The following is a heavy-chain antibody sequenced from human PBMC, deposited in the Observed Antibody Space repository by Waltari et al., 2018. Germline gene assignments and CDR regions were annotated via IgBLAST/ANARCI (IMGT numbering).Heavy chain of an antibody. CDR2: INPDGRTT. J-gene: IGHJ4*02. CDR1: GFTFSPSC. Sequence: EVQLVESGGGLLQRGGSLILSCAASGFTFSPSCIHWVRQPPGKGLLGVSSINPDGRTTNYADSVRGRFTISRDNAQNTVYLEMNSLRAEETAVYFCTRGGNYYFDYWGRGTLVTVSS. D-gene: IGHD5-12*01. V-gene: IGHV3-74*01. CDR3: TRGGNYYFDY.